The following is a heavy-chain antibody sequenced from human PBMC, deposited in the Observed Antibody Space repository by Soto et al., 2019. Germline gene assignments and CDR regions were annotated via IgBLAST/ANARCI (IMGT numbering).Heavy chain of an antibody. J-gene: IGHJ4*02. CDR1: GYNFFGYG. CDR3: ARGWRPLIGGRYDTSGSFDH. CDR2: ISVYNAKT. Sequence: QVQLVQSGAEVKEPGASVKVSCKASGYNFFGYGLSWVRQAPGQGLEWMGWISVYNAKTHYAQKFQGRVTMTPDTSATTVYRELRSLTSDDTAVYYCARGWRPLIGGRYDTSGSFDHWGQGTLVTVSS. D-gene: IGHD3-22*01. V-gene: IGHV1-18*01.